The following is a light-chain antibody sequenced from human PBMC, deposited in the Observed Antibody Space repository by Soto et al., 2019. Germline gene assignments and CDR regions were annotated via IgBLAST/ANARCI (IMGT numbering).Light chain of an antibody. CDR2: GAS. V-gene: IGKV3-15*01. CDR3: QQYHNWPLT. Sequence: EVVMTQSPATLSVSPGERATLSCRASQSVSSLLAWYQQKPGQAPRLLIYGASTRATGIPDRFSASESGTEFALTISSLQSGDFAVYYCQQYHNWPLTFGGGTKVEIK. CDR1: QSVSSL. J-gene: IGKJ4*01.